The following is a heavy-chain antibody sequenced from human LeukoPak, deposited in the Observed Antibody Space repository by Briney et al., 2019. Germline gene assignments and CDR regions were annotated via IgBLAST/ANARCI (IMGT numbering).Heavy chain of an antibody. J-gene: IGHJ4*02. CDR2: INAYNGDT. Sequence: ASVKVSCKASGYTFTSYDINWVRQSPGQGLEWMGWINAYNGDTYYTQEFQGRVSMTTDPSTNTAFLELRSLRPDDTAVFYCARIPSGSSYFDYWGQGTLVTVSS. CDR3: ARIPSGSSYFDY. D-gene: IGHD1-26*01. V-gene: IGHV1-18*01. CDR1: GYTFTSYD.